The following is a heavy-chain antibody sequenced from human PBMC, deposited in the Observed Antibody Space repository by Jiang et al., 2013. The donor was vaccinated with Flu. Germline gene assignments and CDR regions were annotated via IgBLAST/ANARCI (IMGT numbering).Heavy chain of an antibody. CDR3: AKXTGYCSSTSCWTFDP. V-gene: IGHV3-9*01. CDR2: ISWNSGSI. J-gene: IGHJ5*02. D-gene: IGHD2-2*03. Sequence: VQLVESGGGLVQPGRSLRLSCAASGFTFDDYAMHWVRQAPGKGLEWVSGISWNSGSIGYADSVKGRFTISRDNAKNSLYLQMNSLRAEDTALYYCAKXTGYCSSTSCWTFDPWGQGTLVTVS. CDR1: GFTFDDYA.